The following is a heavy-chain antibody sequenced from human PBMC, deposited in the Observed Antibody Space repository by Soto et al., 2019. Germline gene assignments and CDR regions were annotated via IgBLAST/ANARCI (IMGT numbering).Heavy chain of an antibody. CDR2: IIPVLGIA. Sequence: QVQLVQSGTEMKKPGSSVKVSCKASGGTFSSYTINWVRQAPGQGLEWMGRIIPVLGIANYAQKFQGRVTFTADKSTGTAYMDLSSLRSEDTAVYYCARGSGYSSSWFDNWAQGTLVTVSS. V-gene: IGHV1-69*02. CDR3: ARGSGYSSSWFDN. CDR1: GGTFSSYT. J-gene: IGHJ5*02. D-gene: IGHD6-13*01.